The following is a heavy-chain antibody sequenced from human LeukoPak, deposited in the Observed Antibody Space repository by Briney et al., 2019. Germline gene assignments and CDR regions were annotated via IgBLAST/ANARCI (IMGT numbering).Heavy chain of an antibody. CDR1: GGSISSYY. CDR2: IYYSGST. Sequence: PSGTLSLTCTVSGGSISSYYWSWIRQLPGKGLEWIGYIYYSGSTNYNPSLKSRVAISVDTSKNQFSLKLSSVTAADTAVYYCARVGGSGSYGAFDIWGQGTMVTVSS. J-gene: IGHJ3*02. CDR3: ARVGGSGSYGAFDI. D-gene: IGHD1-26*01. V-gene: IGHV4-59*01.